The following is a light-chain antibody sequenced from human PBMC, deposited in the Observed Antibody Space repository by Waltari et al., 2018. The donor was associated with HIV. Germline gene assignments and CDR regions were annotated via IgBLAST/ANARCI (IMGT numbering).Light chain of an antibody. CDR3: CSHAGNFIFA. V-gene: IGLV2-11*01. Sequence: QSALTQPHSVSGSPGQSLTIPCTGTSSHFDSFGSWYHHPPCTAPKVIIYDVNKLPSGVPDRFSGSKSGNTSFLTISGLQDEDEAGYHCCSHAGNFIFAFGSGTKVTVL. CDR2: DVN. CDR1: SSHFDSF. J-gene: IGLJ1*01.